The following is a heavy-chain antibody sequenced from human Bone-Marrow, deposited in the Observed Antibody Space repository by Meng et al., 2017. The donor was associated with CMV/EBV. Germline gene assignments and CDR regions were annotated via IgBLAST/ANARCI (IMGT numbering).Heavy chain of an antibody. Sequence: GESLKISCAASGFTFSSYSMNWVRQAPGKGLEWASSISSSSSYIYYADSVKGRFTISRDNAKNSLYLQMNSLRAEDTAVYYCARGGVSSSSWYIYWGQGTLVTVSS. CDR3: ARGGVSSSSWYIY. J-gene: IGHJ1*01. CDR1: GFTFSSYS. D-gene: IGHD6-13*01. CDR2: ISSSSSYI. V-gene: IGHV3-21*01.